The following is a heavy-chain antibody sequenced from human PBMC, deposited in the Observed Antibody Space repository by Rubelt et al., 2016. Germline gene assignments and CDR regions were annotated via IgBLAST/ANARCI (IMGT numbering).Heavy chain of an antibody. D-gene: IGHD6-13*01. CDR3: ASRISSSWSYYYGMDV. Sequence: MNWVRQAPGKGLEWVSYISSSSTIYYADSVKGRFTISRDNAKNSLYLQMNSLRDEDTAVYYCASRISSSWSYYYGMDVWGQGTTVTVSS. V-gene: IGHV3-48*02. CDR2: ISSSSTI. J-gene: IGHJ6*02.